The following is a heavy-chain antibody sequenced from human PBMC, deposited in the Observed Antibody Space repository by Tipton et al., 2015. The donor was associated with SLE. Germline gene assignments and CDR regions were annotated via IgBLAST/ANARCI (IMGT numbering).Heavy chain of an antibody. Sequence: TLSLTCAVYGGSFSGYYWSWVRQPPGRGLEWIGEINHSGSTNYNPSLKSRVTISVDTSKNQFSLKLSSVTAADTAVYYCARVGHRYYYYYMDVWDKGTTVTVSS. CDR3: ARVGHRYYYYYMDV. J-gene: IGHJ6*03. CDR1: GGSFSGYY. V-gene: IGHV4-34*01. CDR2: INHSGST. D-gene: IGHD1-26*01.